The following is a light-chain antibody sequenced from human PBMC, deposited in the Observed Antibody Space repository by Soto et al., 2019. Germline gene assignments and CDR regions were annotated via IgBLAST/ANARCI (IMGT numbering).Light chain of an antibody. J-gene: IGKJ4*01. CDR1: QSVRNNY. CDR2: AAS. Sequence: DIVLTQSPGTLSLSPGEGATLSCRASQSVRNNYLAWYQQKPGQTPRLLIYAASNRAPDIPDRFTASGSGTDFTLTSSRLEPEDFAVYYCQQYGTSRLTFGGGTKLEIK. V-gene: IGKV3-20*01. CDR3: QQYGTSRLT.